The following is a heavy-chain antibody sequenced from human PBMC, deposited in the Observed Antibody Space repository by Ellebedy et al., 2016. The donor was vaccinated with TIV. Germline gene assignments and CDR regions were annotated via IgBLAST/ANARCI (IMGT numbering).Heavy chain of an antibody. D-gene: IGHD1-1*01. CDR3: ARYRPDTTAKWYLDL. CDR1: GYTFMNYG. V-gene: IGHV1-18*04. Sequence: AASVKVSCKASGYTFMNYGVSWVRQAPGQGLEWIGWISGYNGKTVYEQKYQGRVTMTTDTSTSTAYMEMRSLRSDDTAVYYFARYRPDTTAKWYLDLWGRGTLVTVSS. J-gene: IGHJ2*01. CDR2: ISGYNGKT.